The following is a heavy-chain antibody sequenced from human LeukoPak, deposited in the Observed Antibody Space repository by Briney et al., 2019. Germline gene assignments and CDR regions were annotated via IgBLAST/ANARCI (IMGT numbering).Heavy chain of an antibody. V-gene: IGHV4-39*01. CDR1: GGSISSGIFY. Sequence: KPSETLSLTCTVSGGSISSGIFYWVWIRQPPGKGLEWIGSLNHTGSTFHNPSLKSRVTISVDTSKNQFSLNLNSVTAADTAVYFCAEGHCGGGDCYSGGQFYYHYYGIDVWGQGTTVTVSS. CDR3: AEGHCGGGDCYSGGQFYYHYYGIDV. CDR2: LNHTGST. D-gene: IGHD2-21*02. J-gene: IGHJ6*02.